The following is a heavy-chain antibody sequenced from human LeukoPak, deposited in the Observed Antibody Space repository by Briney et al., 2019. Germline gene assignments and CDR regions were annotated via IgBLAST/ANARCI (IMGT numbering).Heavy chain of an antibody. Sequence: PGGSLRLSCAASGFTFSSYAMSWVRQAPGKGLEWVSAISGSGGSTYYADSVKGQFTISRDNSKNTLYLQMNSLRAEDTAVYYCAKGSSGTAMVAYYFDYWGQGTLVTVSS. D-gene: IGHD5-18*01. V-gene: IGHV3-23*01. CDR1: GFTFSSYA. J-gene: IGHJ4*02. CDR3: AKGSSGTAMVAYYFDY. CDR2: ISGSGGST.